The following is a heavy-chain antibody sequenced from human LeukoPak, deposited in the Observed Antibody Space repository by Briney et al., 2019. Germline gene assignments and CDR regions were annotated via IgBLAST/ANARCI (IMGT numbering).Heavy chain of an antibody. CDR2: INHSGST. V-gene: IGHV4-34*01. CDR1: GGSFSGYY. CDR3: ARSFRIAARTRDNYYYYYMDV. Sequence: SETLSLTCAVYGGSFSGYYWSWIRQPPGKGLEWIGEINHSGSTNYNPSLKSRVTISVDTSKNQFSLKLSSVTAADTAVYYCARSFRIAARTRDNYYYYYMDVWGKGITVIVSS. D-gene: IGHD6-6*01. J-gene: IGHJ6*03.